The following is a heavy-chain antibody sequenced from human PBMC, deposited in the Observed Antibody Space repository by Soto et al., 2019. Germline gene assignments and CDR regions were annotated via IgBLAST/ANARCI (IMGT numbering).Heavy chain of an antibody. CDR3: VRGLVGSGWYPHWFDP. CDR2: MSYTGRP. CDR1: GGSISSFY. Sequence: QVQLQESGPGLVKPSETLSLTCTVSGGSISSFYWTWIRQPPGKGLGWIALMSYTGRPNYNPSLKSRVPLSVYTPPNHLSLRLSSVTAADTAVYYCVRGLVGSGWYPHWFDPWGQGTLVTVS. J-gene: IGHJ5*02. V-gene: IGHV4-59*01. D-gene: IGHD6-19*01.